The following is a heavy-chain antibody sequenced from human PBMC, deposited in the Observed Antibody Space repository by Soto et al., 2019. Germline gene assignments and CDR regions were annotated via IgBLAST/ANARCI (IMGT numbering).Heavy chain of an antibody. CDR1: GVSINGYY. J-gene: IGHJ4*02. CDR2: IYYTGST. D-gene: IGHD5-12*01. Sequence: SETLSLTCSVSGVSINGYYWTWIRQPPGKGLEWIGHIYYTGSTDYNPSLKSRVTISVDTSKTQFSLKLSSVTAADTALYYCTRGGSYSGYDAFDYWGLGTLLTVSS. V-gene: IGHV4-59*01. CDR3: TRGGSYSGYDAFDY.